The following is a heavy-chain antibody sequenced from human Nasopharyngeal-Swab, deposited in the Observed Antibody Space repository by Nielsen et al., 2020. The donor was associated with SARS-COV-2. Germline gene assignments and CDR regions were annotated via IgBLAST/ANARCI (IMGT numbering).Heavy chain of an antibody. V-gene: IGHV3-23*01. Sequence: GGSLRLSCAASGFTFSSYAMSWVRQAPGKGLEWVSAISGSGGSTYYADSVKGRFTISRDNSKNTLYLQMNSLRAEDTAVYYCAKSAGEYYDFWSGQYYYYGMDVWGQGTTVTVSS. CDR2: ISGSGGST. CDR1: GFTFSSYA. CDR3: AKSAGEYYDFWSGQYYYYGMDV. D-gene: IGHD3-3*01. J-gene: IGHJ6*02.